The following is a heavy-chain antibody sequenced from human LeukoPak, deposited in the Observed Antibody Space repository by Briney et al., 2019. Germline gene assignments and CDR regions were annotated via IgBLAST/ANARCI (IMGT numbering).Heavy chain of an antibody. D-gene: IGHD2-15*01. Sequence: ASVKVSCKASGYTFTTYDINWVRQATGQGLEWMGWMNPNSGNTGYAQKFQGRVTMTRNTSITTAYMELSSLRSEDTAVYYCARGAPGSYCSGGSCPYFDYWGQGTLISVSS. J-gene: IGHJ4*02. V-gene: IGHV1-8*01. CDR1: GYTFTTYD. CDR3: ARGAPGSYCSGGSCPYFDY. CDR2: MNPNSGNT.